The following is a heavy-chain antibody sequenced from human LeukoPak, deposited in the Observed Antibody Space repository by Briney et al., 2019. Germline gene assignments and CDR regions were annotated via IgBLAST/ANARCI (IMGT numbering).Heavy chain of an antibody. CDR1: GYTFTSYY. D-gene: IGHD3-22*01. J-gene: IGHJ4*02. V-gene: IGHV1-46*01. CDR3: ARDFRPSYDSSGYYHPGDN. Sequence: ASVKVSCKASGYTFTSYYMHWVRQAPGQGLEWMAIINPSGGSTSYAQKFQGRVTMTTDTSTTTVYMELSSLRSEDTAVYYCARDFRPSYDSSGYYHPGDNWGQGTLVTVSS. CDR2: INPSGGST.